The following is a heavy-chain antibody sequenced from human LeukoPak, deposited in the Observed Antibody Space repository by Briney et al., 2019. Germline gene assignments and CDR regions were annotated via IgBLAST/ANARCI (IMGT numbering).Heavy chain of an antibody. Sequence: SETLSLTCTVSGGSISTSTYYWGWIRQPPGKGLEWIGSISYSGNTYYNPSLKSRVTISVDTSKNQFSLRLTSMTAADTAVYYCANGQNYDFWSRVEYWGQGTLVAVSS. CDR1: GGSISTSTYY. CDR3: ANGQNYDFWSRVEY. J-gene: IGHJ4*02. D-gene: IGHD3-3*01. V-gene: IGHV4-39*01. CDR2: ISYSGNT.